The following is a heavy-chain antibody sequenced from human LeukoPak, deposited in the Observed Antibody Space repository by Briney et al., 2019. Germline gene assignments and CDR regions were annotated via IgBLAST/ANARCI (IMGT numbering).Heavy chain of an antibody. CDR1: GYTFTSYA. CDR2: INAGNGNT. V-gene: IGHV1-3*01. Sequence: ASVKVSCNASGYTFTSYAMHWVRQAPGQRLEWMGWINAGNGNTKYSQKFQGRVTITRDTSASTAYMELSSLRSEDTAVYYCASNYYGSGSYDYWGQGTLVTVSS. J-gene: IGHJ4*02. CDR3: ASNYYGSGSYDY. D-gene: IGHD3-10*01.